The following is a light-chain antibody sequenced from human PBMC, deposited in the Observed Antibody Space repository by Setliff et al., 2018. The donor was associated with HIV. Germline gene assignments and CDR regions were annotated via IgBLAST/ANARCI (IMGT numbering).Light chain of an antibody. V-gene: IGLV3-21*04. CDR2: YDS. Sequence: YELTQPPSVSVAPGKTARITCGGNNIGSKSVHWYQQKPGQAPVLVIYYDSDRPSGIPERFSGSNSGNTATLTISRVEAGDEADYYCQVWDSSSDHYVFGTGTKVTVL. CDR1: NIGSKS. CDR3: QVWDSSSDHYV. J-gene: IGLJ1*01.